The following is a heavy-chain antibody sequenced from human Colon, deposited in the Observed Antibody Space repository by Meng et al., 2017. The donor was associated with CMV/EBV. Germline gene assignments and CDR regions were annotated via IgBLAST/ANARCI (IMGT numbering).Heavy chain of an antibody. J-gene: IGHJ3*02. D-gene: IGHD3-22*01. V-gene: IGHV1-18*01. CDR3: ARNYCSSVDCNLGDGLNM. CDR1: GYRFTSYG. CDR2: ISVYHGDT. Sequence: ASVKVSCKAFGYRFTSYGIDWVRQAPGQGLEWMGWISVYHGDTAYAHKFQDRVTMTTDTSTSTAYMELRRLTSDDTADDYCARNYCSSVDCNLGDGLNMWGQGTRVTVSS.